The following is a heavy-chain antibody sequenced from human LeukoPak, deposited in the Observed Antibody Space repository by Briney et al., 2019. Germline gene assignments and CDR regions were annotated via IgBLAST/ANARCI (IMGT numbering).Heavy chain of an antibody. CDR2: IYNDGRT. J-gene: IGHJ4*02. CDR1: GFTVSSNY. D-gene: IGHD3-16*01. V-gene: IGHV3-66*01. Sequence: GGSLRLSCAASGFTVSSNYMNWVRQAPGKGLEWVSVIYNDGRTYYADSVKGRFTISRDNSKNTIYLQMNSLRAEDTAVYYCASTTFGGVIPYYWGQGTLVTVSS. CDR3: ASTTFGGVIPYY.